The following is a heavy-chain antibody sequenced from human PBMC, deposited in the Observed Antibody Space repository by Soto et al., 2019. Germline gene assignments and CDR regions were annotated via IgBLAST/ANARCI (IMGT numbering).Heavy chain of an antibody. J-gene: IGHJ6*03. CDR2: INHSGST. CDR3: ARGLLARLASRRYYYYYVYV. CDR1: GGSFSGYY. V-gene: IGHV4-34*01. D-gene: IGHD6-6*01. Sequence: QVQLQQWGAGLLKPSETLSLTCAVYGGSFSGYYWSWIRQPPGKGLEWIGEINHSGSTNYNPSLKGGVTISVDTSKSRFSLKLSSVTAADTAVYSCARGLLARLASRRYYYYYVYVWGKGTTVTVSS.